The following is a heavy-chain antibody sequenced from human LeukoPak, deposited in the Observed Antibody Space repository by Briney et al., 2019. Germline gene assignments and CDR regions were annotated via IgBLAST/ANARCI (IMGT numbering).Heavy chain of an antibody. CDR1: GYSFTSYW. CDR3: ASPRLSDSSGYAKDDAFDI. Sequence: KSGESLKISCKGSGYSFTSYWIGWVRQMPGKGLEWMGIIYPGDSDTRYSPSFQGQVTISADKSISTAYLQWSSLKASDTAMYYCASPRLSDSSGYAKDDAFDIWGQGTMVTVSS. J-gene: IGHJ3*02. V-gene: IGHV5-51*01. CDR2: IYPGDSDT. D-gene: IGHD3-22*01.